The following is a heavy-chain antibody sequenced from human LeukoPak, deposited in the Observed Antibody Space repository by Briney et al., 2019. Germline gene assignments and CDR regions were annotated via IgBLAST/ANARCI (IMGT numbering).Heavy chain of an antibody. CDR2: ISAYNGNT. Sequence: ASVKVSCKASGYTFTSYGISWVRQAPGQGLEWMGWISAYNGNTNYAQKLQGRVTMTTDTSTSTAYMELRSLRSDDTAVYYCARVTGPDSSGWFSHYYYYYGMDVWGQGTTVTVSS. J-gene: IGHJ6*02. D-gene: IGHD6-19*01. V-gene: IGHV1-18*01. CDR1: GYTFTSYG. CDR3: ARVTGPDSSGWFSHYYYYYGMDV.